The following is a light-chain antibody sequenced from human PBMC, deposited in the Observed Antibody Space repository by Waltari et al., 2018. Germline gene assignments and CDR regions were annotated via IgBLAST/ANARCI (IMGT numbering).Light chain of an antibody. CDR1: QSTSNR. CDR2: AAS. Sequence: IQMTQSPSSLFASVGDRVTITCRTSQSTSNRLNWYQQKPGKVPKVLIYAASNLQSGVPSRFSGSGSGTEFTLTISSLQPEDSATYYCQQSSSWAFGQGTKVEIK. J-gene: IGKJ1*01. CDR3: QQSSSWA. V-gene: IGKV1-39*01.